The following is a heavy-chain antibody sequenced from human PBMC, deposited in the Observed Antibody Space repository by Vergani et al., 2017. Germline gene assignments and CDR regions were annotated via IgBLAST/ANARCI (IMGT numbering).Heavy chain of an antibody. CDR3: ARDPRRDGYNDAFDI. V-gene: IGHV1-69*04. CDR1: GGTFSSYA. J-gene: IGHJ3*02. D-gene: IGHD5-24*01. Sequence: QVQLVQSGAEVKKPGSSVKVSCKASGGTFSSYAISWVRQAPGQGLEWMGRIIPILGIANNAQKFQGRVTITADKSTSTAYMELSSLRSEDTAVYYCARDPRRDGYNDAFDIWGQGRMVTVSS. CDR2: IIPILGIA.